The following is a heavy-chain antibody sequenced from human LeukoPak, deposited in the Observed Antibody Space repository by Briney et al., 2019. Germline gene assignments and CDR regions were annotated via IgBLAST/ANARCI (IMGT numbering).Heavy chain of an antibody. V-gene: IGHV3-23*01. D-gene: IGHD5-24*01. Sequence: GGSLRLSCAASGFIFSSYAMSWVRQAPGKGLEWVSAISGSGGSTYYADSVKGRFTISRDNSKNTLYLQMNSLRAEDTAVYYCAMAGWAMAEYFDYWGQGTLVTVSS. CDR2: ISGSGGST. CDR1: GFIFSSYA. J-gene: IGHJ4*02. CDR3: AMAGWAMAEYFDY.